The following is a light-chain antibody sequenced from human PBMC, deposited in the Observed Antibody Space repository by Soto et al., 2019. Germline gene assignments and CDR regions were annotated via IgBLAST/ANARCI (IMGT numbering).Light chain of an antibody. Sequence: ERVMTQSLATLSVSPGERATLSCRASQSVNSNLAWYQQKPGQAPRLLIYGASTRATGIPGRFSGSGSGTEFTLTISSLQSEDFAVYFCLQYSSWPLTFXQGTK. V-gene: IGKV3-15*01. CDR2: GAS. CDR3: LQYSSWPLT. CDR1: QSVNSN. J-gene: IGKJ1*01.